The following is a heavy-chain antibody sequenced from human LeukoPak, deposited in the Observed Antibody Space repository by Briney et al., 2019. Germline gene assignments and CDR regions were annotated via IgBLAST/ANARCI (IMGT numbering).Heavy chain of an antibody. D-gene: IGHD2-15*01. J-gene: IGHJ6*02. CDR3: ARPLYCSGGSCPPRPYYYYGMDV. Sequence: GGSLTRSCAASGFTFSSYNMQWVRQAPGKGLVWVAVISYEGSNKYYTDSVKGRFTISRDNSKNTLYLQMSSLRAEDTAVYYCARPLYCSGGSCPPRPYYYYGMDVWGQGTTVTVSS. CDR2: ISYEGSNK. V-gene: IGHV3-30*03. CDR1: GFTFSSYN.